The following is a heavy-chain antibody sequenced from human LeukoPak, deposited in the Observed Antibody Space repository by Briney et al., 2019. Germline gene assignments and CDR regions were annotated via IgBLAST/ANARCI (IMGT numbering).Heavy chain of an antibody. CDR2: IYYSGST. V-gene: IGHV4-59*08. D-gene: IGHD2-2*01. J-gene: IGHJ4*02. CDR3: ASGPLSAALDY. Sequence: SETLSLTCTVSGGSISSYYWSWIRQPPGKGLKWIGYIYYSGSTNYNPSLKSRVTISVDTSKNQFSLKLSSVTAADTAVYYCASGPLSAALDYWGQGTLVTVSS. CDR1: GGSISSYY.